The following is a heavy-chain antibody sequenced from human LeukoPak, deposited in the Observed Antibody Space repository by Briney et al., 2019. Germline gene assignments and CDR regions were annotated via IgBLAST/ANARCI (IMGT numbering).Heavy chain of an antibody. CDR2: IYYNGIT. J-gene: IGHJ5*02. Sequence: PLETLSLTCTVSGGSIFSGDYYWNWIRQPPGKGLEWIGYIYYNGITYYNPSLESRVTISVDTSKNQFSLKLSSVTAADTAVYYCARGDYNDGAGYLDHWGQGTLVPVSS. D-gene: IGHD3-22*01. CDR3: ARGDYNDGAGYLDH. CDR1: GGSIFSGDYY. V-gene: IGHV4-30-4*01.